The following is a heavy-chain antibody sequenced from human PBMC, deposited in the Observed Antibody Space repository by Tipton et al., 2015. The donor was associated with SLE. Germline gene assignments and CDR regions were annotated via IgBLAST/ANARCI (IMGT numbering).Heavy chain of an antibody. CDR2: IWCDGSNK. D-gene: IGHD3-16*02. J-gene: IGHJ6*02. CDR3: AGELSYYGMDV. CDR1: GFTFSNYG. V-gene: IGHV3-33*08. Sequence: SLRLSCAASGFTFSNYGMHWVRQAPGKGLEWVAVIWCDGSNKYYADSVKGRFTISRDNSKNTLYLQMNSLRAEDTAVYYCAGELSYYGMDVWGQGTTVTVSS.